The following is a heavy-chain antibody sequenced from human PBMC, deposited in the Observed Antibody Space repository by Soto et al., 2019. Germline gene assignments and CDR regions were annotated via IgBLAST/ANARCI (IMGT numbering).Heavy chain of an antibody. CDR2: ISRSSSVI. Sequence: EVQLLESGGDLVQPGGSLRLSCAASGFAFSNYAVTWVRQAPGKGLEWVSSISRSSSVIYYADSVRGRFFISRDNSKSMLYLQMNSLRAEESARYYCAKDPNGDYIGAFDDWGQGTLVTVSS. CDR1: GFAFSNYA. CDR3: AKDPNGDYIGAFDD. V-gene: IGHV3-23*01. J-gene: IGHJ4*02. D-gene: IGHD4-17*01.